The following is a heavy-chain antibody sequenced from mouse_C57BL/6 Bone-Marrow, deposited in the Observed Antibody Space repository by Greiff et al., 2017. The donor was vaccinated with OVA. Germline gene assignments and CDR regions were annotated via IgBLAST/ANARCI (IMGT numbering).Heavy chain of an antibody. V-gene: IGHV5-17*01. CDR1: GFTFSDYG. CDR2: ISSGSSTI. D-gene: IGHD2-5*01. Sequence: EVKLVESGGGLVKPGGSLKLSCAASGFTFSDYGMHWVRQAPEKGLEWVAYISSGSSTIYYADTVKGRFTISRDNAKNTLFLQMTSLRSEDTAMYYCARRSNYGPWFAYWGQGTLVTVSA. CDR3: ARRSNYGPWFAY. J-gene: IGHJ3*01.